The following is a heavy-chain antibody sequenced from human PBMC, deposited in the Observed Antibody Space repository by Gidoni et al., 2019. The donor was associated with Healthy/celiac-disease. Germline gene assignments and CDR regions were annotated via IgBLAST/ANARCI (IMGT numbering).Heavy chain of an antibody. J-gene: IGHJ5*02. CDR3: ARGVGIAVAGIYFDP. Sequence: QVTLRESGPALVKPTQTLTLTCTFPGFSLSTSGRCLSWIRQPPGKALEWLALIDWDDDKYYSTSLKTRLTIAKDTSKNQVVLTMTNMDPVDTATYYCARGVGIAVAGIYFDPWGQGTLVTVSS. V-gene: IGHV2-70*01. D-gene: IGHD6-19*01. CDR1: GFSLSTSGRC. CDR2: IDWDDDK.